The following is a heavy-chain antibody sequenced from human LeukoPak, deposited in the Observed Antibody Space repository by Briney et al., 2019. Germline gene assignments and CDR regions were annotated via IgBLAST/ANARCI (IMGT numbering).Heavy chain of an antibody. Sequence: AGGSLRLSCAASGFTFNNAWMSWVRQAPGKGLEWVGRIKSKTDGGTTDYAAPVKGRFTISRDDSKNTLYLQMNSLKTEDTAVYYCTTPYYHDSSGYPYWGQGTLVTVSS. D-gene: IGHD3-22*01. CDR2: IKSKTDGGTT. CDR1: GFTFNNAW. J-gene: IGHJ4*02. CDR3: TTPYYHDSSGYPY. V-gene: IGHV3-15*01.